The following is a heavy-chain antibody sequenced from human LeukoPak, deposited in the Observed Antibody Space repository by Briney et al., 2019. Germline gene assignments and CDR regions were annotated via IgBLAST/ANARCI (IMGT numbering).Heavy chain of an antibody. CDR2: ISSSSSYI. CDR3: AKDWGKSLYFVGAFDY. CDR1: GFTFSSYS. J-gene: IGHJ4*02. V-gene: IGHV3-21*04. Sequence: GGSLRLSCAASGFTFSSYSMNWVRQAPGKGLEWVSSISSSSSYIYYADSVKGRFTISRDNSKNSLYLQMNSLRTEDTALYYCAKDWGKSLYFVGAFDYWGQGTLVTVSS. D-gene: IGHD3-16*01.